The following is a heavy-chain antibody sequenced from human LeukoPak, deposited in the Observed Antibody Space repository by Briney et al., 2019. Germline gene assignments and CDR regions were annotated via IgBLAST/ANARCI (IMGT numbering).Heavy chain of an antibody. CDR1: GYTFTSYG. Sequence: GASVKVSCKASGYTFTSYGISWVRQAPGQGLEWMGWISANDGNTDYPQKLQGRVTMTTDTSTSTAYMELRSLRSDDTAVYYCARESHVTREDYWGQATLVTVSS. CDR3: ARESHVTREDY. D-gene: IGHD3-10*01. CDR2: ISANDGNT. V-gene: IGHV1-18*01. J-gene: IGHJ4*02.